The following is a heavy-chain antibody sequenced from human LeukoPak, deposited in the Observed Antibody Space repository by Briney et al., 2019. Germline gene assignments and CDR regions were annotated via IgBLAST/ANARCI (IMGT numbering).Heavy chain of an antibody. D-gene: IGHD2-15*01. J-gene: IGHJ4*02. CDR2: INPSGDST. CDR1: EYTFTSYS. V-gene: IGHV1-46*01. CDR3: ARDVVVVGTTPGY. Sequence: ASVKVSCKASEYTFTSYSTHWVRQAPGQGLEWMGMINPSGDSTKYAQKFQGRVIMTRDTSTSIVYMELSSLRSEDTAVYYCARDVVVVGTTPGYWGQGTLVIVSS.